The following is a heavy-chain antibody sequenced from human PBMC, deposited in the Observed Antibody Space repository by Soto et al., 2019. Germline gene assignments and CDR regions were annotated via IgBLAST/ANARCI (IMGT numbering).Heavy chain of an antibody. J-gene: IGHJ4*02. Sequence: QVQLQESGPGLVKPSETLSLPCTVSGASMSNYYGSWIRQPPGKGLEHIGYVYYTGNTNYNPSLKSRVIISVDTSNNQFSLKLTSVTTADTAIYYCARSGHTFGEVVWGRGILVTVSS. D-gene: IGHD3-16*01. CDR2: VYYTGNT. CDR3: ARSGHTFGEVV. CDR1: GASMSNYY. V-gene: IGHV4-59*01.